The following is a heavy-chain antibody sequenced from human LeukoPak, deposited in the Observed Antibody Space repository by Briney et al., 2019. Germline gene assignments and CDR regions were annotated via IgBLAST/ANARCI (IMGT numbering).Heavy chain of an antibody. D-gene: IGHD3-22*01. V-gene: IGHV3-23*01. Sequence: GGSLRLSCAASGFTFSSYAMTWVRQAPGQGLEWVSAISASGGNTYYADSVKGRFTISRDNSKNTLYLQMNSLRAEDTAVYYCARAYYYDSSFDYWGQGTLVTVSS. CDR3: ARAYYYDSSFDY. J-gene: IGHJ4*02. CDR1: GFTFSSYA. CDR2: ISASGGNT.